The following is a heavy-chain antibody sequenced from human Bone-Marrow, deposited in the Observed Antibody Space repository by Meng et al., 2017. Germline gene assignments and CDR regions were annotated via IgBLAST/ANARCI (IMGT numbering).Heavy chain of an antibody. J-gene: IGHJ4*02. D-gene: IGHD3-16*02. V-gene: IGHV3-48*03. CDR1: VFTFSSYE. Sequence: GESLKISCSASVFTFSSYEMNWVRQAPGKGLEWVSYISSSGSTIYYADSVKGRFTISRDNAKNSLYLQMDSLRAEDTAVYYCARDTRLRLGELSLFYYFDYWGQGTLVTVSS. CDR3: ARDTRLRLGELSLFYYFDY. CDR2: ISSSGSTI.